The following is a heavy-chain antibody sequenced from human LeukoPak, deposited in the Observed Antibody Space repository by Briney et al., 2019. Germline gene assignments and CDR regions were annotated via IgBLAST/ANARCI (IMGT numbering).Heavy chain of an antibody. D-gene: IGHD3-22*01. V-gene: IGHV4-39*01. Sequence: SETLSLTCTVSGGSISSSSYYWGWIRQPPGKGLGWIGSIYYSGSTYYNPSLKSRVTISVDTSKNQFSLKLSSVTAADTAVYYCARHLGGDYYDSSAIPWFDPWGQGTLVTVSS. CDR2: IYYSGST. J-gene: IGHJ5*02. CDR3: ARHLGGDYYDSSAIPWFDP. CDR1: GGSISSSSYY.